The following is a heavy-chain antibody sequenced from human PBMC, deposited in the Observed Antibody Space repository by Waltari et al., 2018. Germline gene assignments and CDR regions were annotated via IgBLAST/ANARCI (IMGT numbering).Heavy chain of an antibody. CDR2: VSGSGQTT. D-gene: IGHD3-22*01. CDR1: GFTFASFG. V-gene: IGHV3-23*01. Sequence: EVQLLDSGGALVQTGGPLRLPCAASGFTFASFGMSWIRQAPGKGLEWVSGVSGSGQTTYYADSVKGRFTISRDNAKNIVYLQMSSLRAEDTAAYFCVREGYSYDTGYYSGGYFDYWGQGTLVTVSS. J-gene: IGHJ4*02. CDR3: VREGYSYDTGYYSGGYFDY.